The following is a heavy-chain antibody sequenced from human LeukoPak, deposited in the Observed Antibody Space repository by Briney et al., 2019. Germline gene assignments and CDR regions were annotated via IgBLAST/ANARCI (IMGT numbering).Heavy chain of an antibody. J-gene: IGHJ4*02. CDR1: GFTFSTYG. D-gene: IGHD3-22*01. CDR3: ARGYSDSSGIDY. CDR2: IKQDGNEK. V-gene: IGHV3-7*04. Sequence: GGSLRLSCATSGFTFSTYGIHWVRQAPGKGLEWVANIKQDGNEKYYVDSVKGRFTVSRDNAKNSLYLQMNSLRAEDTAVYYCARGYSDSSGIDYWGQGTLVTVSS.